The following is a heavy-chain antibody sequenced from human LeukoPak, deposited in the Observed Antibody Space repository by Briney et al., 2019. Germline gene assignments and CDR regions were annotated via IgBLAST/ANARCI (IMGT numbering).Heavy chain of an antibody. CDR3: ASYGSGSYYSYWYFDL. D-gene: IGHD3-10*01. V-gene: IGHV3-23*01. CDR1: GFTFSSYW. J-gene: IGHJ2*01. Sequence: TGGSLRLSCAASGFTFSSYWMSWVRQAPGKGLEWVSAISGSGGSTYYADSVKGRFTISRDNSKNTLYLQMNSLRAEDTAVYYCASYGSGSYYSYWYFDLWGRGTLVTVSS. CDR2: ISGSGGST.